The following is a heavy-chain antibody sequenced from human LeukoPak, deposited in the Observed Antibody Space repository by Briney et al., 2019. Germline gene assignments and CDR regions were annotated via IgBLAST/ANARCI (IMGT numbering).Heavy chain of an antibody. CDR1: GYTFTVYY. V-gene: IGHV1-2*02. J-gene: IGHJ4*02. Sequence: ASVKVPFKASGYTFTVYYMHWVRQAPGQGLEWMGWINPNSGGTNYAQKFRGRVTMTRDTSISTAYMELSRLRSDDTAVYYCAVVNDFDYWGQGTLVTVSS. CDR3: AVVNDFDY. CDR2: INPNSGGT.